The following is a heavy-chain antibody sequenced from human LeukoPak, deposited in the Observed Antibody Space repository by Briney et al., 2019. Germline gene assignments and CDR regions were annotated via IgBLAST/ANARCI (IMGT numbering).Heavy chain of an antibody. J-gene: IGHJ5*02. V-gene: IGHV3-7*01. CDR3: ARGFSSTPNWFDP. Sequence: GGSLRLSCAASGFIFSDYWMNWVRQAPGKGLQWVANIKQDASAIYYMDSVKGRFTISRDNAKDSLYLQMNSLRVEDTAVYYCARGFSSTPNWFDPWGQGTLVTVSS. CDR1: GFIFSDYW. D-gene: IGHD2-2*01. CDR2: IKQDASAI.